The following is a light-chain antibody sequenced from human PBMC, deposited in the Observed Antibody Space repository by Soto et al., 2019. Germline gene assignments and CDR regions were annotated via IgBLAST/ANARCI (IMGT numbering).Light chain of an antibody. J-gene: IGKJ1*01. CDR1: QSVSSN. Sequence: EIVMTQSPATLSVSPGERATLSCRASQSVSSNLAWYQQKPGQAPRLLIYGASTRATGIPARFSGSGSGTEFTLTIGSVQSEDFAVYYCQQYNNWGTFGQGTKVEIK. CDR3: QQYNNWGT. CDR2: GAS. V-gene: IGKV3-15*01.